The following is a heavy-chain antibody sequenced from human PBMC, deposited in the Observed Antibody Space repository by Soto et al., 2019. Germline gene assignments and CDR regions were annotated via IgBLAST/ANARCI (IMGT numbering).Heavy chain of an antibody. CDR1: GASIGSGSYS. D-gene: IGHD3-10*01. Sequence: QLQLQESGSGLVRPSQTLSLTCTVSGASIGSGSYSWNWIRQPPGKGLEWIGYLHHSGDTYFNPSLRRRVSISVDRSHNQFSLKLSSVTAADTAVYYCARFPLWFGELDYWGQGARVTVSS. J-gene: IGHJ4*02. V-gene: IGHV4-30-2*01. CDR2: LHHSGDT. CDR3: ARFPLWFGELDY.